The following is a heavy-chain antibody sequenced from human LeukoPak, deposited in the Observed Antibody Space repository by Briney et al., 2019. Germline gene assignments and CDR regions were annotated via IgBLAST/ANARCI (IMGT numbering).Heavy chain of an antibody. V-gene: IGHV3-23*01. D-gene: IGHD3-22*01. Sequence: GGSLRLSCAASGFTFSSYAMSWVRQAPGKGLEWVSAISGSGGSTYYADSVKGRFTISRDNSKNTLYLQMNSLRAEDTAVYYCARAMIVVVITKGLDYWGQGTLVTVSS. CDR1: GFTFSSYA. J-gene: IGHJ4*02. CDR2: ISGSGGST. CDR3: ARAMIVVVITKGLDY.